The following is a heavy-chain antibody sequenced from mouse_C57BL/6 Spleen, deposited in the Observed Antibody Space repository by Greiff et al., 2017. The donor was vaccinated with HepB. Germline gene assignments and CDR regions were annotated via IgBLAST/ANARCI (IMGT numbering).Heavy chain of an antibody. CDR2: IDPETGGT. CDR1: GYTFTDYE. V-gene: IGHV1-15*01. D-gene: IGHD1-1*01. J-gene: IGHJ1*03. Sequence: VQLQESGAELVRPGASVTLSCKASGYTFTDYEMHWVKQTPVHGLEWIGAIDPETGGTAYNQKFKGKAILTADKSSSTAYMELRSLTSEDSAVYYCTRWDYYGSSYWYFDVWGTGTTVTVSS. CDR3: TRWDYYGSSYWYFDV.